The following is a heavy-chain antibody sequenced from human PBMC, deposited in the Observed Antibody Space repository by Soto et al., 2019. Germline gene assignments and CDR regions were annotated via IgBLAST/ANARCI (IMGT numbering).Heavy chain of an antibody. CDR2: ISYDGSNK. CDR1: GFTFSSYG. CDR3: AKDPYSGSYYPFDY. V-gene: IGHV3-30*18. Sequence: GGSLTLSCAASGFTFSSYGMHWVRQAPGKGLEWVAVISYDGSNKYYADSVKGRFTISRNNSNNTLYLQMNRLRADDTAVYYCAKDPYSGSYYPFDYWGQGTLVTVSS. D-gene: IGHD1-26*01. J-gene: IGHJ4*02.